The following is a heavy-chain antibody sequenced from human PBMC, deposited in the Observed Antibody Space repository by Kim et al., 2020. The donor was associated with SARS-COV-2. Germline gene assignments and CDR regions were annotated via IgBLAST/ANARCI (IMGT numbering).Heavy chain of an antibody. CDR1: GFTFSSYA. J-gene: IGHJ5*02. V-gene: IGHV3-30*04. CDR2: ISYDGSNK. D-gene: IGHD3-16*01. Sequence: GGSLRLSCAASGFTFSSYAMHWVRQAPGKGLEWVAVISYDGSNKYYADSVKGRFTISRDNSKNTLYLQMNSLRAEDTAVYYCARGGDGNWFDPWGQGTLVTVSS. CDR3: ARGGDGNWFDP.